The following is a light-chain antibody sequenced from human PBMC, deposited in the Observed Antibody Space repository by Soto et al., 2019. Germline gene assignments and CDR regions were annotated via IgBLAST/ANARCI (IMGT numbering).Light chain of an antibody. CDR2: DAS. CDR1: QRVNSN. CDR3: QQSNNWPKT. J-gene: IGKJ1*01. Sequence: EIVMTQSPATLSVSPGETATLSCRASQRVNSNFAWYQQKPGQAPRLLISDASTRAAGLPARFSGSGSGTEYTLTNSNLQSEDFAVYFCQQSNNWPKTFGQGTKVEIK. V-gene: IGKV3-15*01.